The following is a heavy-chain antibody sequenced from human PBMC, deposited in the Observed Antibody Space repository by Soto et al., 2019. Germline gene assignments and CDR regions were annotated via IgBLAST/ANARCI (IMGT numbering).Heavy chain of an antibody. V-gene: IGHV4-34*01. Sequence: SDTLSLTCAVYGGSFSGYYWSWIRQPPGKGLEWIGEINHSGSTNYNPSLKSRVTISVDTSKNQFSLKLSSVTAADTAVYYCQRGGYCSGGSCQYYYGMDVWGQGTTVTVSS. CDR1: GGSFSGYY. CDR3: QRGGYCSGGSCQYYYGMDV. D-gene: IGHD2-15*01. J-gene: IGHJ6*02. CDR2: INHSGST.